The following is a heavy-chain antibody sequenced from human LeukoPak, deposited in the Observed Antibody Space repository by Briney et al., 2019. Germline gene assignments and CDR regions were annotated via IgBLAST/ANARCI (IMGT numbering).Heavy chain of an antibody. CDR2: INPSGGST. CDR1: GYTFTSYY. V-gene: IGHV1-46*01. D-gene: IGHD2-21*02. CDR3: AREHEVVTVFDY. Sequence: GASVKVSCKASGYTFTSYYIHWVRQAPGQGLEWMGIINPSGGSTSYAQKFQGRVSMTRDTSTSTVYMELSSLRSEDTALYYCAREHEVVTVFDYWGQGTLVLVSS. J-gene: IGHJ4*02.